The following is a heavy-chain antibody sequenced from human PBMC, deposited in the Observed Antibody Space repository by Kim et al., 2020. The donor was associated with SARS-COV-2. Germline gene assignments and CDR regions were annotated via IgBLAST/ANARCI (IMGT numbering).Heavy chain of an antibody. V-gene: IGHV3-30*18. CDR1: GFTFSSYG. CDR2: ISYDGSNK. Sequence: GGSLRLSCAASGFTFSSYGMHWVRQAPGKGLEWVAVISYDGSNKYYADSVKGRFTISRDNSKNTLYLQMNSMRAEDTAVYYCAKASGDYGSGSWDPLGHKDSYYYGMDVWGQGTTVTVSS. J-gene: IGHJ6*02. CDR3: AKASGDYGSGSWDPLGHKDSYYYGMDV. D-gene: IGHD3-10*01.